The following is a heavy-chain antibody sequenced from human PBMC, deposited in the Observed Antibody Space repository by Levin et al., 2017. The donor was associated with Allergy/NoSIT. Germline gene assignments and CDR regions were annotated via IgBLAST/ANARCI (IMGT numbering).Heavy chain of an antibody. CDR3: ARIPWGSSSRIDY. V-gene: IGHV3-11*01. Sequence: GESLKISCAASGFTFSDYYMSWIRQAPGKGLEWVSYISSSGSTIYYADSVKGRFTISRDNAKNSLYLQMNSLRAEDTAVYYCARIPWGSSSRIDYWGQGTLVTVSS. J-gene: IGHJ4*02. D-gene: IGHD6-6*01. CDR1: GFTFSDYY. CDR2: ISSSGSTI.